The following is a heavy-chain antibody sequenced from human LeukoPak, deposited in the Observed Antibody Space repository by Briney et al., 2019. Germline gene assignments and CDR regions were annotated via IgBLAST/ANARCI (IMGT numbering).Heavy chain of an antibody. Sequence: TLSLTCTVSGGSISSGGYYWSWIRQHPGKGLEWIGYIYYSGSTYYNPSLKSRVTISVDTSKNQFSLKLSSVTAADTAVYYCARDRPYYDFWSGYWDYYYYMDVWGKGTTVTVSS. CDR1: GGSISSGGYY. V-gene: IGHV4-31*03. CDR3: ARDRPYYDFWSGYWDYYYYMDV. CDR2: IYYSGST. D-gene: IGHD3-3*01. J-gene: IGHJ6*03.